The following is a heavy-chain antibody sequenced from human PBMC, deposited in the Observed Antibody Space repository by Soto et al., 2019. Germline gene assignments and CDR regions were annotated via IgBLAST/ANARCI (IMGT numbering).Heavy chain of an antibody. J-gene: IGHJ5*02. V-gene: IGHV2-5*02. CDR3: AHTSYDFWSGPPRSFWFDP. CDR2: IYWDDDK. D-gene: IGHD3-3*01. Sequence: SGPTLVNPTQTLTLTCTFSGFSLSTSGVGVGWIRQPPGKALEWLALIYWDDDKRYSPSLKSRLTITKDTSKNQVVLTMTNMDPVDTVTYYCAHTSYDFWSGPPRSFWFDPWGQGTLVTVSS. CDR1: GFSLSTSGVG.